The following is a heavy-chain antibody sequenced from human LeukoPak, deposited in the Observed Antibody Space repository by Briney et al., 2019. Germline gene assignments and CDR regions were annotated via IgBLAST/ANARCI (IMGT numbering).Heavy chain of an antibody. J-gene: IGHJ3*02. CDR3: ARALRGDYGDYWGAFDI. D-gene: IGHD4-17*01. V-gene: IGHV3-21*01. Sequence: GGSLRLSCAASGFTFSSYSMNWVRQAPGKGLEWVSSISSSSSYIYYADSVKGRFTISRDNVKNSLYLQMNSLRAEDTAVYYCARALRGDYGDYWGAFDIWGQGTMVTVSS. CDR2: ISSSSSYI. CDR1: GFTFSSYS.